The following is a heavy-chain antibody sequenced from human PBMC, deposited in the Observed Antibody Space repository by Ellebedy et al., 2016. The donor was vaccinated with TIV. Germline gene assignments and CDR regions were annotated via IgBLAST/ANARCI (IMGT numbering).Heavy chain of an antibody. Sequence: TLSLTCTVSGDSITSGDYYWSWIRQPPGKALEWLGCIDWDDDTFYSTSLKSRLTFSKDTSKNQVFLTMTLMDPVDTGTYYCARTSRDAFDIWGQGTVVTVSS. CDR3: ARTSRDAFDI. CDR1: GDSITSGDYY. J-gene: IGHJ3*02. V-gene: IGHV2-70*16. CDR2: IDWDDDT.